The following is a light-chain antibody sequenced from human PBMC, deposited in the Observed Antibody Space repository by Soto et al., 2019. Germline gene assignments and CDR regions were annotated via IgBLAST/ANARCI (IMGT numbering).Light chain of an antibody. CDR3: QQRSKWVT. CDR1: QSVSNNY. J-gene: IGKJ4*01. Sequence: IALTKSPSTLALSPGARATLSCRASQSVSNNYLAWYQQKPGQAPRLLIYGASNRATGIPDRFSGSGSGTDFTLTISRLEPEDFGIYYCQQRSKWVTFGRGTKVDIK. V-gene: IGKV3D-20*02. CDR2: GAS.